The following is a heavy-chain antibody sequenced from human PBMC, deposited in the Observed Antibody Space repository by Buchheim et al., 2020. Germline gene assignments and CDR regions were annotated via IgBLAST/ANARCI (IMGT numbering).Heavy chain of an antibody. CDR3: ARDPGYFDCFDY. J-gene: IGHJ4*02. D-gene: IGHD3-9*01. CDR2: INSDGRST. CDR1: GFTFRSYW. Sequence: EVQLVESGGALVQPGGSLRLSCAVSGFTFRSYWMHWVRQAPGKGLVWVSRINSDGRSTNHADSVKSRFTMSRDNAKNTVYLRMDSLRAEDTAVYYCARDPGYFDCFDYWGQGTL. V-gene: IGHV3-74*01.